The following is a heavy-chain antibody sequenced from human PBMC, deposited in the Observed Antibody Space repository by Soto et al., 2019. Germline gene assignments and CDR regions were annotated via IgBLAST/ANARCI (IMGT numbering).Heavy chain of an antibody. J-gene: IGHJ3*02. Sequence: SETLSLTCPFSGGSGRSGSYYWSWIRQPPGKGLEWIGYIYYSGSTNYNPSLKSRVTISVDTSKNQFSLKLSSVTAADTAVYYCARVWDYVAFDIWGQGTMVTVSS. CDR3: ARVWDYVAFDI. CDR1: GGSGRSGSYY. V-gene: IGHV4-61*01. D-gene: IGHD4-17*01. CDR2: IYYSGST.